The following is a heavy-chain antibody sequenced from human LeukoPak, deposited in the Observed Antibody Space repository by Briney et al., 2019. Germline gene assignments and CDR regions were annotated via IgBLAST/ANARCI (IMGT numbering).Heavy chain of an antibody. J-gene: IGHJ4*02. CDR1: GFTVSSTY. Sequence: AGGSLRLSCAASGFTVSSTYMSWVRQAPGEGLEWVSVIYSGGSTYYADSVKGRFTISRDSSKNTLYLQMNSLRAEDTAVYYCANSEMATSFDYWGQGTLVTVSS. CDR2: IYSGGST. V-gene: IGHV3-53*01. D-gene: IGHD5-24*01. CDR3: ANSEMATSFDY.